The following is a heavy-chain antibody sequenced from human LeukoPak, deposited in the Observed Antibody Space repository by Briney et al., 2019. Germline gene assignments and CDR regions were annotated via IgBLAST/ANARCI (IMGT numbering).Heavy chain of an antibody. J-gene: IGHJ4*02. CDR2: INHSGST. V-gene: IGHV4-34*01. Sequence: SETLSLTCAVYGGSFSGYYWSWIRQPPGKGLEWIGEINHSGSTNYNPSLKSRVTISVDTSKNQFSLKLSSVTAADTAVYYCARTLYYGPGSAGGGYFDYWGQGTLVTVSS. D-gene: IGHD3-10*01. CDR1: GGSFSGYY. CDR3: ARTLYYGPGSAGGGYFDY.